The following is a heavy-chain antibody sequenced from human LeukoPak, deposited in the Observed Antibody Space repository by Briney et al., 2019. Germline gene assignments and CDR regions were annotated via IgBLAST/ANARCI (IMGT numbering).Heavy chain of an antibody. V-gene: IGHV4-34*01. CDR1: GGSFSGYY. CDR3: ARGRGTRAQIVVVAAYYGNGWFDP. Sequence: SETLSLTCAVYGGSFSGYYWSWIRQPPGKGLEWIGEIKHSGSTNYNPSLKSRVTISVDTSKNQFSLKLSSVTAADTAVYYCARGRGTRAQIVVVAAYYGNGWFDPWGQGTLVTVSS. J-gene: IGHJ5*02. D-gene: IGHD2-15*01. CDR2: IKHSGST.